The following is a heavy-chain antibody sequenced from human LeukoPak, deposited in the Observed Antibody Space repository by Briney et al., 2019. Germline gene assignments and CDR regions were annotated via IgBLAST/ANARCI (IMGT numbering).Heavy chain of an antibody. CDR2: INPSGGST. V-gene: IGHV1-46*01. CDR3: ARGSVSGYGYFDY. J-gene: IGHJ4*02. CDR1: GYTFTSYY. D-gene: IGHD5-12*01. Sequence: ASVKVSCKASGYTFTSYYMHWVRQAPGQGLEWMGIINPSGGSTSYAQKFQGRVTMTRDTSISTAYMELSRLRSDDTAVYYCARGSVSGYGYFDYWGQGTLVTVSS.